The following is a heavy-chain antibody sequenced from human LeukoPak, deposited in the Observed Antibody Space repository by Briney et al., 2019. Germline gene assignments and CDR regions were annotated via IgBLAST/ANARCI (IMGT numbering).Heavy chain of an antibody. V-gene: IGHV3-74*01. Sequence: PGGSLRLSCAASGFTFNNHWMQWVRQAPGKGLVWVSRINNDGRSTAYADSVKGRFTISRDNAKNSLYLQMNSLRAEDTAVYYCASMTGYSSGWPDYWGQGTLVTVSS. CDR1: GFTFNNHW. CDR3: ASMTGYSSGWPDY. CDR2: INNDGRST. J-gene: IGHJ4*02. D-gene: IGHD6-19*01.